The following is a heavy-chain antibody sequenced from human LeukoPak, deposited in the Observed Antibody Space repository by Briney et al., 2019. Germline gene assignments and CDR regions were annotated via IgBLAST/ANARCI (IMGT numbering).Heavy chain of an antibody. CDR3: AKGRSMIVVVMAFDI. Sequence: PGGSLRLSCAASGFTFSSYAMSWVRQAPGKGLEWVSAISGSGGSTYYADSVKGRLTISRDNFKNTLYLQMNSLRAEDTAVYYCAKGRSMIVVVMAFDIWGQGTMVTVSS. D-gene: IGHD3-22*01. CDR1: GFTFSSYA. V-gene: IGHV3-23*01. J-gene: IGHJ3*02. CDR2: ISGSGGST.